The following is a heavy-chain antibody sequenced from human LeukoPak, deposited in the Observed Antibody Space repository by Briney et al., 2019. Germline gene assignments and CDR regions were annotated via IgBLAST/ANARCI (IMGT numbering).Heavy chain of an antibody. Sequence: GGSLRLSCAASGFTFDDYATHWVRQAPGKGLEWVSLISWDGGSTYYADSVKGRFTISRDNSKNSLYLQMTSLRAEDTALYYCAKDATSWYGGLDYWGQGTLVTVSS. CDR3: AKDATSWYGGLDY. V-gene: IGHV3-43D*04. CDR2: ISWDGGST. D-gene: IGHD6-13*01. J-gene: IGHJ4*02. CDR1: GFTFDDYA.